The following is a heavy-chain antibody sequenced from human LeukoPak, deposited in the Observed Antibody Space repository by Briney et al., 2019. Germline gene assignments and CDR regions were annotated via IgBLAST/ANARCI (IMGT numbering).Heavy chain of an antibody. CDR1: GGSISTFY. D-gene: IGHD2-2*01. CDR3: ARDRSTSRIGGMDV. Sequence: SETLSLTCTVSGGSISTFYWSWIRQPPGKGLEWIGYVYYSGSTNYNPSLKSRVTISVDTSKNQFSLKLSSVTAADTAVYYCARDRSTSRIGGMDVWGKGTTVTVSS. CDR2: VYYSGST. J-gene: IGHJ6*03. V-gene: IGHV4-59*01.